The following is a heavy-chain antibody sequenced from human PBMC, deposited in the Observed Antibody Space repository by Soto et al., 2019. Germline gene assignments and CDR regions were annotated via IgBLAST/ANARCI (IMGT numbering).Heavy chain of an antibody. CDR3: ERHDSYYDVWSGYENTDDAFDI. J-gene: IGHJ3*02. V-gene: IGHV5-51*01. CDR2: MYPGDSDT. D-gene: IGHD3-3*01. Sequence: PGAALKISCKGSGYSFTSYRIGWVRQMPGKGLEWMGIMYPGDSDTRYSSSFQDQSTISAEKSVSAAYLQWSSLKASDTAMYYCERHDSYYDVWSGYENTDDAFDIWGQGTMVTVSS. CDR1: GYSFTSYR.